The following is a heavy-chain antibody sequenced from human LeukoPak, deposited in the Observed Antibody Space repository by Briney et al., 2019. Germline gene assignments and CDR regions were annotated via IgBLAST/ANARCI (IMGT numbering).Heavy chain of an antibody. Sequence: SETLSLTCTVSGGSISSYYWSWIRQPPGKGLEWSGYIYSSGSTNYSPSLKSRVTISVDTSKNQFSLKMSSVTAADTAVYYCARQGYSAYEILDYWGQGTLVTVCS. CDR1: GGSISSYY. D-gene: IGHD5-12*01. V-gene: IGHV4-59*08. J-gene: IGHJ4*02. CDR2: IYSSGST. CDR3: ARQGYSAYEILDY.